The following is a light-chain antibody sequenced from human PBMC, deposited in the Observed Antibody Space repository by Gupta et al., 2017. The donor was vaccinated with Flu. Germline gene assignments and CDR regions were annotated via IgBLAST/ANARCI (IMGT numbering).Light chain of an antibody. Sequence: NCKSSQSVLCSSNNKNYLAWYQQKPGQPPKLLIYWASTRESGVPDRFSGSGSGTDFTLTISSLQAEDVAVYYCQQYYSTLWTFGQGTKVEIK. V-gene: IGKV4-1*01. CDR3: QQYYSTLWT. CDR1: QSVLCSSNNKNY. CDR2: WAS. J-gene: IGKJ1*01.